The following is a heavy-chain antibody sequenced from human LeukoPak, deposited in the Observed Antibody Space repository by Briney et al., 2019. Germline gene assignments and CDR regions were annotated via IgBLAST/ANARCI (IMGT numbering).Heavy chain of an antibody. Sequence: PGGSLRLSCAASGFTFSSYSMNWVRQAPGKGLEWVSSISSSSSYIYYADSVKGRFTISRDNSKNTLYLQMGSLRGEDMAVYYCATDHGDSEFDYWGQGTLVTVSS. CDR2: ISSSSSYI. V-gene: IGHV3-21*01. CDR3: ATDHGDSEFDY. CDR1: GFTFSSYS. J-gene: IGHJ4*02. D-gene: IGHD4-17*01.